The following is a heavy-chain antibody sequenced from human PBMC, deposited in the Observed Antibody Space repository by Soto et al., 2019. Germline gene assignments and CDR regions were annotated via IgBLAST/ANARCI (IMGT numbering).Heavy chain of an antibody. V-gene: IGHV3-23*01. CDR3: AKDRDFWGGYYKHRGFDN. D-gene: IGHD3-3*01. CDR2: ISGSGVST. J-gene: IGHJ4*02. CDR1: GFTFSSYA. Sequence: GGSLRLSCAASGFTFSSYAMSWVRQAPGKGLEWVSAISGSGVSTFYADSVKGRFTISRDTSKSTLYLQMNSLRAEDTAVYYCAKDRDFWGGYYKHRGFDNWGQGTLVTVSS.